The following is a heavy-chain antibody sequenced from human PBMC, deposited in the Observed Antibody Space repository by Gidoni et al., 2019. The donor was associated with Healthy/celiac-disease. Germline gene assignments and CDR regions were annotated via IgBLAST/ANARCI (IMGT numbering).Heavy chain of an antibody. V-gene: IGHV1-69*02. CDR2: IIPILGIA. D-gene: IGHD1-26*01. Sequence: QVQLVQSGAEVKKPGSSVKVSCKASGGTFSSYTISWVRQAPGQGLEWMGRIIPILGIANYAQKFQGRVTITADKSTSTAYMELSSLRSEDTAVYYCARGQGGSYYYYYGMDVWGQGTTVTVSS. J-gene: IGHJ6*02. CDR3: ARGQGGSYYYYYGMDV. CDR1: GGTFSSYT.